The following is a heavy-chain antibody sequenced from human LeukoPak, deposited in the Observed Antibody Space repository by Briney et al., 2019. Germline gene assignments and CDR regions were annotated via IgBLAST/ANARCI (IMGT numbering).Heavy chain of an antibody. J-gene: IGHJ6*03. Sequence: SETLSLTCTVSGGSISSYYWSWIRQPPGKGLEWIGYIYYSGSTNYNPSLKSRVTISVDTSKNQFSLKLSSVTAADTAVYYCSRDGYSYGRGGYYYMDVWGKGTTVTVSS. D-gene: IGHD5-18*01. CDR3: SRDGYSYGRGGYYYMDV. V-gene: IGHV4-59*12. CDR2: IYYSGST. CDR1: GGSISSYY.